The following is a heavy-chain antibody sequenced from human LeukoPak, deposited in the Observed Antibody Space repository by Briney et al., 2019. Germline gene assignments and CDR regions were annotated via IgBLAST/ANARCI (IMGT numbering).Heavy chain of an antibody. D-gene: IGHD3-3*01. V-gene: IGHV1-46*01. CDR1: GYTFTSYY. CDR2: INPSGGST. CDR3: ARDGRENFWSGPNYYFDY. Sequence: ASVKVSCKASGYTFTSYYMHWVRQAPGQGLEWMGIINPSGGSTSYAQKLQGRVTMTRDTSTSTVYMELSSLRSEDTAVYYCARDGRENFWSGPNYYFDYWGQGTLVTVSS. J-gene: IGHJ4*02.